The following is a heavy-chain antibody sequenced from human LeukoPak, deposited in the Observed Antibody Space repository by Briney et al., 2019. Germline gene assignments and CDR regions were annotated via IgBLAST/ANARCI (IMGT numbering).Heavy chain of an antibody. V-gene: IGHV1-2*02. CDR3: ARGALGCRGANCYSHYYHGMDV. CDR1: GYTFTGYY. Sequence: ASVKVSCKASGYTFTGYYMHWVRQAPGQGLEWMGWINPNSGGTNYAQKFQGRVTLTRDSSISTAYMELSSLRSDDTAVFYCARGALGCRGANCYSHYYHGMDVWGHGTTVTVSS. J-gene: IGHJ6*02. CDR2: INPNSGGT. D-gene: IGHD4/OR15-4a*01.